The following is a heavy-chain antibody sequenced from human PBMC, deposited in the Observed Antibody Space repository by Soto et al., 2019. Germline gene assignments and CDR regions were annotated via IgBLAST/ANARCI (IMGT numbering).Heavy chain of an antibody. J-gene: IGHJ6*04. Sequence: SVKASLKESGGAFSSYAISLVRQCPGPRLEWMGGNIPFFCTANSAQKFQGRVTITADESTSTAYMELGSLRSEDTAVYYCASSVAKYYYYGMDVWGKGTTVTVSS. CDR3: ASSVAKYYYYGMDV. CDR2: NIPFFCTA. V-gene: IGHV1-69*13. CDR1: GGAFSSYA. D-gene: IGHD5-12*01.